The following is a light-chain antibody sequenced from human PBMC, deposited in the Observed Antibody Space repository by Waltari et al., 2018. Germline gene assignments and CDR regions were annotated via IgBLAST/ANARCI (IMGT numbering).Light chain of an antibody. CDR1: QSVSRSY. CDR2: GGS. J-gene: IGKJ1*01. V-gene: IGKV3-20*01. Sequence: VLTQSPATLSLSPGARATLPCRVSQSVSRSYLAWYQQNPGQPPRLLIYGGSIRATGIPDRFSGSGSGTDFTLTISRLEPEDFAVYYCHQYGESPRAFGPGTKVEVK. CDR3: HQYGESPRA.